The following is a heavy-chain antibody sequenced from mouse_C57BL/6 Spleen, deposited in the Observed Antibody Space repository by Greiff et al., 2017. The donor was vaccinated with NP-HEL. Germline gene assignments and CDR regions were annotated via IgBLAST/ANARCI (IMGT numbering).Heavy chain of an antibody. CDR2: ISSGGSYT. J-gene: IGHJ4*01. V-gene: IGHV5-6*01. CDR1: GFTFSSYG. D-gene: IGHD1-1*01. Sequence: EVKVVESGGDLVKPGGSLKLSCAASGFTFSSYGMSWVRQTPDKRLEWVATISSGGSYTYYPDSVKGRFTISRDNAKNTLYLQMSSLKSEDTAMYYCASPLYYYGSSSGAMDYWGQGTSVTVSS. CDR3: ASPLYYYGSSSGAMDY.